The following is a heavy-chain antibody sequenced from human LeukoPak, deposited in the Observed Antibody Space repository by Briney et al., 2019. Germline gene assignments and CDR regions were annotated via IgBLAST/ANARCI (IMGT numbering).Heavy chain of an antibody. J-gene: IGHJ5*01. Sequence: GGSLRLSCAASGFTFSSYWMHWVRQVPGKGLGGVSRINSDGSNTNYADSVKGRFTISRNNAKNTLYLQMNSLRAEDTAVYYCVRELRGVGGIKFDSWGQGTLATVSS. CDR2: INSDGSNT. CDR3: VRELRGVGGIKFDS. V-gene: IGHV3-74*01. CDR1: GFTFSSYW. D-gene: IGHD1-26*01.